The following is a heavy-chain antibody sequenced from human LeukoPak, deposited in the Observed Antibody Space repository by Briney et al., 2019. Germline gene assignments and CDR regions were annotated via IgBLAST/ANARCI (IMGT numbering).Heavy chain of an antibody. J-gene: IGHJ4*02. D-gene: IGHD6-6*01. CDR1: GFTFNSYP. CDR2: ISASGGNT. CDR3: ARHRSSWLIDY. Sequence: GGSLRLSCAASGFTFNSYPMSWVRQAPWERLQWVSGISASGGNTYYADSVRGRFTISRDNSKNTLYLQMNSLRAEDTAVYYCARHRSSWLIDYWGQGTLVTVSS. V-gene: IGHV3-23*01.